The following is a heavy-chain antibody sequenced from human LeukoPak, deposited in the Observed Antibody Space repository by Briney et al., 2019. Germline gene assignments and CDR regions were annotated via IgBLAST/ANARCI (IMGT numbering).Heavy chain of an antibody. D-gene: IGHD6-19*01. Sequence: SETLSLTCAVSGGSISSSNWWSWVRQPLGKGLEWIGEIYHSGSTNYNPSLKSRVTISVDKSKNQFSLKLSSVTAADTAVYYCARNNGVAVAGKGFDPWGQGTLVTVSS. CDR2: IYHSGST. CDR1: GGSISSSNW. J-gene: IGHJ5*02. CDR3: ARNNGVAVAGKGFDP. V-gene: IGHV4-4*02.